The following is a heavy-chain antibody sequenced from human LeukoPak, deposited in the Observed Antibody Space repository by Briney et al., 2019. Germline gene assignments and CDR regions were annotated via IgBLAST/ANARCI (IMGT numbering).Heavy chain of an antibody. D-gene: IGHD2-2*01. CDR1: GLTLCRHS. J-gene: IGHJ4*02. CDR3: ARDPPLGSCSTISCPHLDY. CDR2: IISSSSLL. V-gene: IGHV3-21*01. Sequence: GGPLRLSCAASGLTLCRHSMNWAAQAPGKGLEWVSSIISSSSLLYYLDPVKGRFTISRVNAKNSLYLQMNSLRAEDTAVYYCARDPPLGSCSTISCPHLDYWGQGTLVTVSS.